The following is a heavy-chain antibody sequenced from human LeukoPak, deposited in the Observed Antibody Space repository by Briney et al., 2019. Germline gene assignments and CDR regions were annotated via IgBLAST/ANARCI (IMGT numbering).Heavy chain of an antibody. V-gene: IGHV3-43*01. Sequence: GGSLRLSCAASGFTFDDYTMHWVRQAPGKGLEWVSLISWDGGSTYYADSVKGRFTISRDNSKNSLYLQMNSLRTEDTALYYCAKDRGDSDYYFDYWGQGTLVTVSS. CDR2: ISWDGGST. D-gene: IGHD2-21*02. CDR3: AKDRGDSDYYFDY. J-gene: IGHJ4*02. CDR1: GFTFDDYT.